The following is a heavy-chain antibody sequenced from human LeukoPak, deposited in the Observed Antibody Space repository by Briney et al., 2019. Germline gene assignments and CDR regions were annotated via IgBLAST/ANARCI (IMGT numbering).Heavy chain of an antibody. Sequence: QPGGSLRLSCAASGFTFSSYWMHWVRQAPGKGLVGVSRINSDGRSTNYADSVKGRFTISRDNAKNSLYLQMNSLRAEDTAVYYCAGVQNYYYGSGSRLRDYYYMDVWGKGTTVTVSS. V-gene: IGHV3-74*01. CDR2: INSDGRST. D-gene: IGHD3-10*01. CDR1: GFTFSSYW. J-gene: IGHJ6*03. CDR3: AGVQNYYYGSGSRLRDYYYMDV.